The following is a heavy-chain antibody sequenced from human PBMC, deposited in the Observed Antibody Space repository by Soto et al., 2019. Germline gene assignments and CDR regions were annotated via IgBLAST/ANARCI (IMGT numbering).Heavy chain of an antibody. Sequence: SESLSLTCAVYVGSFSAYYWAWIRQSPGKGLEWIGEIDHSGSTNFNPSLKSRVIISVDTSKNQFSLKLTSVTAADTAVYYCARTNRRRVLFDYYYYGMDVWGQGATVTVSS. D-gene: IGHD3-16*01. CDR3: ARTNRRRVLFDYYYYGMDV. J-gene: IGHJ6*02. CDR2: IDHSGST. CDR1: VGSFSAYY. V-gene: IGHV4-34*01.